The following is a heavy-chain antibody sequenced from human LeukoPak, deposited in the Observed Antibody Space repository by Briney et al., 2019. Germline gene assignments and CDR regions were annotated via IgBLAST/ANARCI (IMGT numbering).Heavy chain of an antibody. CDR2: ISYDGSNK. V-gene: IGHV3-30*04. CDR1: GFTFSSYA. CDR3: ARDLGSNHNDAFDI. J-gene: IGHJ3*02. D-gene: IGHD1-14*01. Sequence: TGGSLRLSCAASGFTFSSYAMHWVRQAPGKGLEGVAVISYDGSNKYYADSVKGRFTISRDNSKNTLYLQMNSLRAEDTAVYYCARDLGSNHNDAFDIWGQGTMVTVSS.